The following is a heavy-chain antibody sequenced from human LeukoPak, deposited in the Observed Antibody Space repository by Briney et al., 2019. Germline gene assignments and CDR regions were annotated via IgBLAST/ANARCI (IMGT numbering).Heavy chain of an antibody. CDR2: IYYSGST. CDR3: ARTEDGDRLHEWVSNYYYYGMDV. CDR1: GGSISSSSYY. D-gene: IGHD4-17*01. Sequence: SETLSLTCTVSGGSISSSSYYWGWIRQPPGKGLEWIGSIYYSGSTYYNPSLKSRVTISVDTSKNQFSLKLSSVTAAGTAVYYCARTEDGDRLHEWVSNYYYYGMDVWGQGTTVTVSS. V-gene: IGHV4-39*07. J-gene: IGHJ6*02.